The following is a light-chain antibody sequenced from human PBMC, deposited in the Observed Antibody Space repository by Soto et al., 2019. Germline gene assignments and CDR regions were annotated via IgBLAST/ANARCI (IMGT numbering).Light chain of an antibody. CDR2: AAS. V-gene: IGKV1-39*01. CDR3: QQSYSTPIT. CDR1: HGISSY. J-gene: IGKJ5*01. Sequence: IQMTQYPSSLSASVGDRVTITCGGSHGISSYLNLYQQQPRKAPKRLIYAASSLQSGVPSRFSGSGSGTDFTLTISSLQPEDFATYYCQQSYSTPITFGQGTRLEIK.